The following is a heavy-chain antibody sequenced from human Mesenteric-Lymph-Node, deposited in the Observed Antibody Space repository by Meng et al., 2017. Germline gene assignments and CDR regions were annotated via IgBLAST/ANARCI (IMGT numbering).Heavy chain of an antibody. CDR2: ISSSSSYI. J-gene: IGHJ4*02. Sequence: GESLKISCAASGFTFSSYSMNWVRQAPGKGLEWVSSISSSSSYIYYADSVKGRFTISRDNAKNSLYLQMNSLRAEDTAVYYCARADDYGDYLDYWGQGTLVTVSS. V-gene: IGHV3-21*01. CDR1: GFTFSSYS. D-gene: IGHD4-17*01. CDR3: ARADDYGDYLDY.